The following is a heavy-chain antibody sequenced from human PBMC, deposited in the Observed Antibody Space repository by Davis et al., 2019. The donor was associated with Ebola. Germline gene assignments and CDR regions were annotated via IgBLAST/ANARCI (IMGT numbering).Heavy chain of an antibody. D-gene: IGHD2-21*01. CDR2: ISSSSSTI. V-gene: IGHV3-48*01. J-gene: IGHJ4*02. CDR3: AKGGVVMKNWGYFDY. Sequence: GESLKISCAASGFTFSSYSMNCVRQAPGKGLEWVSYISSSSSTIYYADSVKGRFTISRDNAKNSLYLQMNSLRAEDTAVYYCAKGGVVMKNWGYFDYWGQGTLVTVSS. CDR1: GFTFSSYS.